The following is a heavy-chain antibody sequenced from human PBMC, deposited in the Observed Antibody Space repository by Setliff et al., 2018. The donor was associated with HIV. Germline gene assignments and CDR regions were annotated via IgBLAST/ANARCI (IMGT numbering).Heavy chain of an antibody. D-gene: IGHD3-10*01. Sequence: ETLSLTCAVSGYSISSGYYWGWIRQPPGEGLEWIGTLNHGGTTDYNPSLKSRVTISADTSTNQFSLKLSSMTAADTAVYFCAVVRGANYWGQGTMVTVSS. CDR2: LNHGGTT. CDR3: AVVRGANY. V-gene: IGHV4-38-2*01. J-gene: IGHJ4*02. CDR1: GYSISSGYY.